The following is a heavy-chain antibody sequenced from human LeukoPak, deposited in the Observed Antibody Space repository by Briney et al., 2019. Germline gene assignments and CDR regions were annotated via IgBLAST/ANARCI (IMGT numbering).Heavy chain of an antibody. V-gene: IGHV1-2*02. CDR2: INPNSGGT. D-gene: IGHD2-15*01. J-gene: IGHJ3*02. CDR1: GYTFTGYY. Sequence: GASVKVSCKASGYTFTGYYMHWVRQAPGQGLEWMGWINPNSGGTNYAQKFQGRVTMTRDTSISTAYMELSRLRSDDTAVYYCARDLAGYCSGGSCPSEAFDIWGQGTMVTVSS. CDR3: ARDLAGYCSGGSCPSEAFDI.